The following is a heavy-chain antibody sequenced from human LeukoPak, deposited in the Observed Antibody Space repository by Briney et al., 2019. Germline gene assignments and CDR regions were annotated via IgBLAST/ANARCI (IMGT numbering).Heavy chain of an antibody. CDR1: GFIFSSYG. V-gene: IGHV3-33*01. J-gene: IGHJ4*02. Sequence: SGMSLRLSCAAPGFIFSSYGMHWVRQAPGKGLEWVAIILPDGNNKFYADSVKGRFTISRDNSKNTLYLQMNSLRAEDTAVYYCASRDGSSEFDYWGQGTLVTVSS. D-gene: IGHD6-6*01. CDR3: ASRDGSSEFDY. CDR2: ILPDGNNK.